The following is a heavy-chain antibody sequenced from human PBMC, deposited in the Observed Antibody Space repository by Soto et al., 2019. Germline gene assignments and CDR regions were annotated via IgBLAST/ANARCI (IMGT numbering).Heavy chain of an antibody. Sequence: LSLTCAVYGGSFSGYYWSWIRQPPGKGLEWIGEINHSGSTNYNPSLKSRVTISVDTSKNQFSLKLSSVTAADTAVYYCARERINCSSTSCYSIMFDYWGQGTLVTVSS. V-gene: IGHV4-34*01. CDR2: INHSGST. D-gene: IGHD2-2*01. CDR1: GGSFSGYY. J-gene: IGHJ4*02. CDR3: ARERINCSSTSCYSIMFDY.